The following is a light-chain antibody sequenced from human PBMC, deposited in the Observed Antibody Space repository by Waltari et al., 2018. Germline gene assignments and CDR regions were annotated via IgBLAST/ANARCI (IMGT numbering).Light chain of an antibody. CDR1: SSDVGGYNY. Sequence: QSALTQPPSASGSPGQSVTISCTGTSSDVGGYNYFPWYQQHPGKVPKVIIYEVTKRPSGVPDRFSGSKSGNTASLTVSGLQAEDEADYYCTSYAGSNNYVFGTGTKVTVL. CDR3: TSYAGSNNYV. V-gene: IGLV2-8*01. CDR2: EVT. J-gene: IGLJ1*01.